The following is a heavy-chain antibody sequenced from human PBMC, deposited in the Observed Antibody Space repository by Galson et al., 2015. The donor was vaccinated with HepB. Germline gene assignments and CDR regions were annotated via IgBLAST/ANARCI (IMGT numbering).Heavy chain of an antibody. Sequence: SVKVSCKASGYTFTSYYMHWVRQAPGQGLEWMGIINPSGGSTSYAQKFQGRVTMTRDTSTSTVYMELSSLRSEDTAVYYCARAYSNYVIISWYFDLWGRGTLVTVSS. CDR1: GYTFTSYY. CDR2: INPSGGST. CDR3: ARAYSNYVIISWYFDL. J-gene: IGHJ2*01. V-gene: IGHV1-46*01. D-gene: IGHD4-11*01.